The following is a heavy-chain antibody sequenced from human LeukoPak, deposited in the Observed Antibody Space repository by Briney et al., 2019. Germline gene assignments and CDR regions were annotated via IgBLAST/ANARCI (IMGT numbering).Heavy chain of an antibody. J-gene: IGHJ4*02. Sequence: PSETLSLTCTVSGGSISSSGYYWGWIRQPPGKGLEWIGSIYHTGSTYYNPSLKSRVTISVDTSKNQFSLKVSSVTAADTAVYYCARRGFWSGWTYYFDYWGQGTLVTVSS. CDR1: GGSISSSGYY. V-gene: IGHV4-39*01. D-gene: IGHD3-3*01. CDR3: ARRGFWSGWTYYFDY. CDR2: IYHTGST.